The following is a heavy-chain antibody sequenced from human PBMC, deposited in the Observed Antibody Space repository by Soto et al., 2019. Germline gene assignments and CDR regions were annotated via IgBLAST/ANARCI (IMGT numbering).Heavy chain of an antibody. CDR2: IYMNGST. Sequence: XETLSLTCTVSGCPISSYCWSWIRQPAGKGLEWIGRIYMNGSTNYNPSLKSRVTVSVDTSKSQFSLMLNSVTAADTAVYYCVRDGSSGWYYYGMDVWGQGTPVTVSS. V-gene: IGHV4-4*07. D-gene: IGHD6-19*01. CDR1: GCPISSYC. CDR3: VRDGSSGWYYYGMDV. J-gene: IGHJ6*02.